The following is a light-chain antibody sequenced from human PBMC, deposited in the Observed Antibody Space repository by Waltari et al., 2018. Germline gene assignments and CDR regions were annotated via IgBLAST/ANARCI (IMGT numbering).Light chain of an antibody. J-gene: IGKJ1*01. CDR3: QQYYSYPPT. V-gene: IGKV1-8*01. CDR2: AAS. CDR1: EGISSY. Sequence: AIRITQSPSSLSASTGDRVTITCRASEGISSYLAWYQQKPGKDPKLRIYAASTLQSGVPSRFSGSGYGTDFTLTISCLQSEEFATYYCQQYYSYPPTFGQGAKVEIK.